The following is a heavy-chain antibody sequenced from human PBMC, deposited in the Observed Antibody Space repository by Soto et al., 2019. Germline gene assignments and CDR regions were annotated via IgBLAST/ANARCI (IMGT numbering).Heavy chain of an antibody. V-gene: IGHV4-38-2*01. CDR1: GYSINSGYY. Sequence: SETLSLTCAVSGYSINSGYYWGWIRQPPGKGLEWIGSIYHSGSTYYNPSLKSRVTISVDTSKNQFSLKLSSVTAADTAVYYCARVVYSFLNWFDPWGQGTLVTVS. CDR2: IYHSGST. D-gene: IGHD2-15*01. J-gene: IGHJ5*02. CDR3: ARVVYSFLNWFDP.